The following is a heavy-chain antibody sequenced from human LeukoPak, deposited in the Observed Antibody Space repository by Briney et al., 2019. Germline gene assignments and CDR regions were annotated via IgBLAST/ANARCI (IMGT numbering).Heavy chain of an antibody. D-gene: IGHD6-6*01. V-gene: IGHV3-21*01. CDR1: GFTFSSYS. J-gene: IGHJ6*03. CDR3: ARDSSSSHYMDV. Sequence: GGSLRLSCAASGFTFSSYSMNWVRQAPGKGLEWVSSISSSSSYIYYADSVKGRFTISRDNAKNSLYLQMNSLRAEDTAVYYCARDSSSSHYMDVWGKGTTVTVSS. CDR2: ISSSSSYI.